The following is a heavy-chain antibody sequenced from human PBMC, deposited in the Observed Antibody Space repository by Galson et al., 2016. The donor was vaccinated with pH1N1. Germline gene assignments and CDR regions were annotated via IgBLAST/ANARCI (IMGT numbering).Heavy chain of an antibody. D-gene: IGHD2-2*01. CDR1: GGTFSSYG. CDR3: ATKFKDLVFVPAAERQTHYNYGMDV. Sequence: SVKVSCKASGGTFSSYGVSWVRQAPGQGLEWMGGISPIFDMANYAPRFQGRVTITADTSTNTAYMKLSSLRSDDTAVYFCATKFKDLVFVPAAERQTHYNYGMDVGGHGTTVIVSS. J-gene: IGHJ6*02. CDR2: ISPIFDMA. V-gene: IGHV1-69*10.